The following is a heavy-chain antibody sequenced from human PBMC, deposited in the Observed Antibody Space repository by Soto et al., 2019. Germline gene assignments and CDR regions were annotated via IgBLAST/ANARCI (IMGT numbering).Heavy chain of an antibody. J-gene: IGHJ4*02. CDR1: GFTVSSNY. V-gene: IGHV3-53*04. CDR3: ARWVRDKETDY. CDR2: IYSGGST. D-gene: IGHD6-13*01. Sequence: EVQLVESGGGLVQPGGSLRLSCAASGFTVSSNYMSWVRQAPGKGLEWVSVIYSGGSTYYADSVKGRFTISRHNSENTLYLQMNSLRAEDTAVYYCARWVRDKETDYWGQGTLVTVSS.